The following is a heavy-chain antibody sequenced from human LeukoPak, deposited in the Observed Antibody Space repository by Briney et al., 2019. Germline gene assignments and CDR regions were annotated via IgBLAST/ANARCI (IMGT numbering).Heavy chain of an antibody. CDR1: GFTFSSYA. CDR3: AKGFWSGYHDAFDI. J-gene: IGHJ3*02. Sequence: GGSLRLSCVASGFTFSSYAVSWVRQAPGKGLEWVSALSGSGGSTYYADSVKGRFTISRDNSKNTLYLQMNSLRAEDTAVYYCAKGFWSGYHDAFDIWGQGTMVTASS. V-gene: IGHV3-23*01. D-gene: IGHD3-3*01. CDR2: LSGSGGST.